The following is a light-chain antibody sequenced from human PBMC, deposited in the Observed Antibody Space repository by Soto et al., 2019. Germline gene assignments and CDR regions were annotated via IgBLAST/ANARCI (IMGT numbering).Light chain of an antibody. CDR3: LQDYNYPRT. Sequence: AIQLTQSPSSLSASVGDRVTITCRASQGIRNYLGWYQQRPGKAPNLLIYGASSLQSGVPSRFSGSGSGTAFTLTISSLQPEDFATYYCLQDYNYPRTFGQGTKVEI. J-gene: IGKJ1*01. V-gene: IGKV1-6*01. CDR1: QGIRNY. CDR2: GAS.